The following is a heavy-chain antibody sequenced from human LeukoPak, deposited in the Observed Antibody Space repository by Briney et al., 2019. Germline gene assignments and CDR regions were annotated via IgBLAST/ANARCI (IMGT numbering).Heavy chain of an antibody. CDR2: ISRSGGST. CDR1: GFTFNNYT. V-gene: IGHV3-23*01. J-gene: IGHJ4*02. Sequence: PGGSLRLSCAASGFTFNNYTMSWVRQAPGKGLEWVSTISRSGGSTYYADSVKGRFTISRDNSKNMLYLQMNSLRAEDTAVYYCAKDQDWPTAMITNWDQGTLVTVSS. CDR3: AKDQDWPTAMITN. D-gene: IGHD5-18*01.